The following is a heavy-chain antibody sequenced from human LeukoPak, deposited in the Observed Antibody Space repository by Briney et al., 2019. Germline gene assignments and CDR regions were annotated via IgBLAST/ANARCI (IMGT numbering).Heavy chain of an antibody. CDR2: INHSGRT. V-gene: IGHV4-34*01. CDR1: RGFLRGYF. D-gene: IGHD3-16*02. J-gene: IGHJ4*02. Sequence: PSETLSLTCPVYRGFLRGYFWSWLRQPPAKGLEGIGEINHSGRTNYNPSLKSRVTKSVDTSKNQFSLKLSSVTAADTAVYYCARGPHDYVWGSYRYGSFDYWGQGTLVTVSS. CDR3: ARGPHDYVWGSYRYGSFDY.